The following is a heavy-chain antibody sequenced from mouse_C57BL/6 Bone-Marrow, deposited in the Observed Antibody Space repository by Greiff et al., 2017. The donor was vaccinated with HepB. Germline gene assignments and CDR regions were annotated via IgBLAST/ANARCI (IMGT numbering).Heavy chain of an antibody. CDR3: ARHIYFDFPY. V-gene: IGHV1-64*01. CDR2: IHPNSGST. J-gene: IGHJ3*01. D-gene: IGHD2-4*01. CDR1: GYTFTSYW. Sequence: QVQLQQPGAELVKPGASVKLSCKASGYTFTSYWMHWVKQRPGQGLEWIGMIHPNSGSTNYNEKFKSKATLTVDKSSSTAYMQLSSLTSEDSAVYYCARHIYFDFPYWGQGTLVTVSA.